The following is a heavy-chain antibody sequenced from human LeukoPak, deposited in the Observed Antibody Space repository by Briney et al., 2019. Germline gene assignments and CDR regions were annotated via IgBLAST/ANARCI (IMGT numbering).Heavy chain of an antibody. CDR2: ISSSGSTR. D-gene: IGHD3-22*01. CDR3: ARRGYYDNSGYDY. J-gene: IGHJ4*02. V-gene: IGHV3-48*03. Sequence: PGGSLRLSCAASGFTFSSYEINWVRQAPGKGLEWVSYISSSGSTRYYADSVKGRFTISRDNAKNLLYLQINSLRAEDTAIYYCARRGYYDNSGYDYWGQGTLVTVSS. CDR1: GFTFSSYE.